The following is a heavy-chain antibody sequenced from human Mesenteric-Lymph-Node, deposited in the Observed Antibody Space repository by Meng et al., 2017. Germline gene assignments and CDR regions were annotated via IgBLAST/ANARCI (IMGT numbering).Heavy chain of an antibody. D-gene: IGHD2-15*01. J-gene: IGHJ6*02. CDR2: INAGNGNT. Sequence: ASVKVSCKASGYTFTSYAMHWVRQGPGQRLEWMGWINAGNGNTKYSQKFQGRVTITRDTSASTAYMELSSLRSEDTAVYYCARDGADIVVVVAATQHYYYGMDVWGQGTTVTVSS. CDR1: GYTFTSYA. V-gene: IGHV1-3*01. CDR3: ARDGADIVVVVAATQHYYYGMDV.